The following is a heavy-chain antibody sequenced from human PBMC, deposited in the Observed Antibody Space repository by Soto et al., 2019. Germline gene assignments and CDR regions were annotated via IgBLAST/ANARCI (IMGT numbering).Heavy chain of an antibody. J-gene: IGHJ4*02. CDR1: GGSISSYY. CDR2: IYYSGST. V-gene: IGHV4-59*01. Sequence: SETLSLTCTVSGGSISSYYWSWIRQPPGKGLEWIGYIYYSGSTNYNPSLKSRVTISVDTSKNQFSLKLSSVTAADTAVYYCARVPEPSFSYYFDYWGQGTLVTVSS. CDR3: ARVPEPSFSYYFDY. D-gene: IGHD3-16*02.